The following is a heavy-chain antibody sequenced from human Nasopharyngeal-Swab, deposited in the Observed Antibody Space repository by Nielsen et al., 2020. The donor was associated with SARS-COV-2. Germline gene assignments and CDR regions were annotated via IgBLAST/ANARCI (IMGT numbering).Heavy chain of an antibody. J-gene: IGHJ3*02. CDR2: IDWDDDK. CDR1: GFSLSTSGIC. V-gene: IGHV2-70*20. CDR3: ARMVSDSSGYHAFDI. Sequence: SGPTLVTPTQTLTLTCTFAGFSLSTSGICVSWVRQPPGKALEWLALIDWDDDKYYSTSLKTRLTISKDTSKNQVVLTMTNMDPVDTATYYCARMVSDSSGYHAFDIWGQGTMVTVSS. D-gene: IGHD3-22*01.